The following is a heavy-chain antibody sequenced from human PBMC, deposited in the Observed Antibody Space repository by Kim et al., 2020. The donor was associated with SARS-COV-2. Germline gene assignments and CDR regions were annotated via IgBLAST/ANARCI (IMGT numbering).Heavy chain of an antibody. CDR3: ATDLITGTTAGAFDI. CDR2: FDPEDGET. J-gene: IGHJ3*02. Sequence: ASVKVSCKVSGYTLTELSMHWVRQAPGKGLEWMGGFDPEDGETIYAQKFQGRVTMTEDTSTDTAYMELSSLRSEDTAVYYCATDLITGTTAGAFDIWGQGTMVTVSS. CDR1: GYTLTELS. D-gene: IGHD1-7*01. V-gene: IGHV1-24*01.